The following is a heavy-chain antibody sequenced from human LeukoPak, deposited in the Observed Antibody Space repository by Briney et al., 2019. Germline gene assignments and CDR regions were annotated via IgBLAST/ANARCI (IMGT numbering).Heavy chain of an antibody. CDR3: ARDRNYDYIWGSYRPDYFDY. J-gene: IGHJ4*02. D-gene: IGHD3-16*02. CDR2: ISSSSSYI. V-gene: IGHV3-21*01. CDR1: GFTFSSYT. Sequence: GGSLRLSCAASGFTFSSYTMNWVRQAPGKGLEWVSSISSSSSYIYYADSVKGRFTISRDNAKNSLYLQMSSLRAGDTAVYYCARDRNYDYIWGSYRPDYFDYWGQGTLVTVSS.